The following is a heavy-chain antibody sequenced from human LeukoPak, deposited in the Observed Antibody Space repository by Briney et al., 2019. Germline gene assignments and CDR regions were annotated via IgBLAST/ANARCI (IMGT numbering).Heavy chain of an antibody. J-gene: IGHJ4*02. CDR1: GFTFSSYA. D-gene: IGHD3-22*01. Sequence: GGSLRLSCAASGFTFSSYAMSWVRQAPGKGLEWVSAISGSGGSTYYADSVNGRFTIPRDNSKNPLYLQMNSLRAEDTAVYYCASQPRIVVVITPIDYWGQGTLVTVSS. V-gene: IGHV3-23*01. CDR3: ASQPRIVVVITPIDY. CDR2: ISGSGGST.